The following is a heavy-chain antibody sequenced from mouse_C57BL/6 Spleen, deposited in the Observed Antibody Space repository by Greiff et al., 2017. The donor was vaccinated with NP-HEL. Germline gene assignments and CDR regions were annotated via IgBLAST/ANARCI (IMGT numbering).Heavy chain of an antibody. CDR3: ARRIITTVVATDY. CDR2: INPYNGGT. J-gene: IGHJ2*01. Sequence: EVQLQQSGPVLVKPGASVKMSCKASGYTFTDYYMNWVKQSHGKSLEWIGVINPYNGGTSYNQKFKGKATLTVDKSSSTAYMELNSLTSEDSAVYYCARRIITTVVATDYWGQGTTLTVSS. V-gene: IGHV1-19*01. D-gene: IGHD1-1*01. CDR1: GYTFTDYY.